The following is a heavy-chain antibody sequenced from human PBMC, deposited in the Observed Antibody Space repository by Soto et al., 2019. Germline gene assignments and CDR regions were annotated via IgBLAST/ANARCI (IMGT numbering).Heavy chain of an antibody. V-gene: IGHV1-2*06. CDR1: GYTFIGYY. J-gene: IGHJ5*02. Sequence: QVQLVQSGAEVKKPGASVKVSCKASGYTFIGYYIHWVRQAPGQGLEWMGRINPRSGDTTYAQKFQGRLTMTRDTSISTAYMKLSSLRSDDTAVYYCGRDGVGATPLGWFDPWGQGSLVTVSS. CDR2: INPRSGDT. D-gene: IGHD1-26*01. CDR3: GRDGVGATPLGWFDP.